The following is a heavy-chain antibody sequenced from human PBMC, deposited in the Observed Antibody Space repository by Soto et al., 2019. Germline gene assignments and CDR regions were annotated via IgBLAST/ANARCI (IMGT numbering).Heavy chain of an antibody. Sequence: GASVKVSCKASGYTFTGYYMHWVRQAPGQGLEWMGWINPNSGGTNYAQKFQGRVTMTRDTSISTAYMELSRLRSDDTAVYYCASPKNYQLRNYYYCYGMDVWGQGTTVTVSS. V-gene: IGHV1-2*02. D-gene: IGHD2-2*01. CDR1: GYTFTGYY. CDR3: ASPKNYQLRNYYYCYGMDV. CDR2: INPNSGGT. J-gene: IGHJ6*02.